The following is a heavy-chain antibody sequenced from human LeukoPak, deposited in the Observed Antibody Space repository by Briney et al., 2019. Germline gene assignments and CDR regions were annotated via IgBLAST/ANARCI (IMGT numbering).Heavy chain of an antibody. J-gene: IGHJ4*02. CDR1: GFTFSNAW. D-gene: IGHD3-10*01. CDR2: IKSKTDGGTT. V-gene: IGHV3-15*01. CDR3: TTDPGITMVRGVIIYFDY. Sequence: GGSLRLSCAASGFTFSNAWMSWVRQAPGKGLEWVGRIKSKTDGGTTDYAAPVKGRFTISRDDSKNTLYLQMNSLKTEDTAVYYCTTDPGITMVRGVIIYFDYWGQGTLVTVSS.